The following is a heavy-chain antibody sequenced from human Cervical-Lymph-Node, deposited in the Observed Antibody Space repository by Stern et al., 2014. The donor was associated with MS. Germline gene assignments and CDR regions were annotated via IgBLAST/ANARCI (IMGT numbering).Heavy chain of an antibody. CDR1: GFNVSSHY. CDR2: IYSDEST. J-gene: IGHJ4*02. D-gene: IGHD1-7*01. CDR3: ATGGTWNSYYFDQ. Sequence: EVQLVESGGGLIQPGGSLRLSCAASGFNVSSHYMSWVRQAPGTGLEWVSIIYSDESTYYADSVKGRFTISRDNSKHTLFLQMNSLRAEDTAVYYCATGGTWNSYYFDQWGQGTLVTVSS. V-gene: IGHV3-53*01.